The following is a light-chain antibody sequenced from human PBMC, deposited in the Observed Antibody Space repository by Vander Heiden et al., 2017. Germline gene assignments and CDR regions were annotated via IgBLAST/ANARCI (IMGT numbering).Light chain of an antibody. CDR2: KGS. V-gene: IGLV3-1*01. J-gene: IGLJ2*01. CDR1: KLGDKY. CDR3: QAWDSSTAV. Sequence: SYELTQPPSVSVSPGQTASITCSGAKLGDKYACWYQPTPVQALVMVIYKGSKRSAGKPERFSTSNSGTTATLTISGTQDRDEDDYYWQAWDSSTAVFGGGTKLTVL.